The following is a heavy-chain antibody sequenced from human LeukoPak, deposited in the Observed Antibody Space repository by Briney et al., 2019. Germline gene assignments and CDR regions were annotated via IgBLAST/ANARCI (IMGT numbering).Heavy chain of an antibody. CDR3: AKDISGGDCPDY. V-gene: IGHV3-30*18. J-gene: IGHJ4*02. Sequence: GGSLRLSCAASGFTFSSYGMHWVRQAPGKGLEWVAVISYDGSDKYYADSAKGRFTISRDNSKSTLYLQMNSLRAEDTAVYYCAKDISGGDCPDYWGQGTLVTVSS. D-gene: IGHD2-21*02. CDR2: ISYDGSDK. CDR1: GFTFSSYG.